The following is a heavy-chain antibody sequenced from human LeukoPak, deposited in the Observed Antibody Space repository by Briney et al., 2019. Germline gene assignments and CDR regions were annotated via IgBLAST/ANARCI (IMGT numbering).Heavy chain of an antibody. J-gene: IGHJ4*02. Sequence: GGSLRLSCAASGFTFSSYGMHWVRQAPGKGLEWVSTFSGSVSNTYYANSVKGRFTISRDNSKNTLYLQMNSLRAEDTAMYYCANHRAGSAWFTLDYWGPGTLVTVSS. CDR2: FSGSVSNT. V-gene: IGHV3-23*01. CDR1: GFTFSSYG. CDR3: ANHRAGSAWFTLDY. D-gene: IGHD6-19*01.